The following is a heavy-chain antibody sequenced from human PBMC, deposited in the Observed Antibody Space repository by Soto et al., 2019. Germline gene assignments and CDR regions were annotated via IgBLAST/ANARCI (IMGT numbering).Heavy chain of an antibody. CDR2: IDPSDSYT. V-gene: IGHV5-10-1*01. Sequence: EVQLVQSGAEVKKPGESLRISCKGSGYSFTSYWISWVRQMPGKGLEWMGRIDPSDSYTNYSPSFQGHVTISADKSISTAYLQWSSLKASDTAMYYCATLQAAAAHNDLTFDYWGQGTLVTVSS. D-gene: IGHD6-13*01. CDR3: ATLQAAAAHNDLTFDY. CDR1: GYSFTSYW. J-gene: IGHJ4*02.